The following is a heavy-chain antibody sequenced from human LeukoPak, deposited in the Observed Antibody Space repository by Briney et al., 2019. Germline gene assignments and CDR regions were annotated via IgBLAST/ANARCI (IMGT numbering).Heavy chain of an antibody. CDR1: GFTFNNYG. CDR2: ISGDESKK. Sequence: PGGSLRLSCEASGFTFNNYGMHWVRQAPGKGLEWVASISGDESKKDFGDSVKGRFSISRDNARNSLYLQMNSLRAEDTAVYYCASGRQLGYWGQGTLVTVSS. CDR3: ASGRQLGY. J-gene: IGHJ4*02. D-gene: IGHD6-13*01. V-gene: IGHV3-30*03.